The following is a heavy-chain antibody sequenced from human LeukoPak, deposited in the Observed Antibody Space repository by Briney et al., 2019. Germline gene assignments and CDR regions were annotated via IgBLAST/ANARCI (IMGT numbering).Heavy chain of an antibody. Sequence: SETLSLTCTVSGGSISSSSYYWGWIRQPPGKGLEWIGSIYYSGSTYYNPSLKSRVTISVDTSKNQFSLKLSSVTAADTAVYYCARDPGGDCGGDCPIFDAFDIWGQGTMVTVSS. V-gene: IGHV4-39*07. J-gene: IGHJ3*02. D-gene: IGHD2-21*02. CDR1: GGSISSSSYY. CDR3: ARDPGGDCGGDCPIFDAFDI. CDR2: IYYSGST.